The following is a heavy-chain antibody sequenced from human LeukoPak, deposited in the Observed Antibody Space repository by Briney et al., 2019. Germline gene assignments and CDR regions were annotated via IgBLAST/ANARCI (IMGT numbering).Heavy chain of an antibody. CDR1: GFTFTSSA. CDR3: ARGEGSSIDY. CDR2: IVVGSGNA. J-gene: IGHJ4*02. V-gene: IGHV1-58*01. D-gene: IGHD6-13*01. Sequence: GASVKVSCKASGFTFTSSAVQWVRQARGQRLEWIGWIVVGSGNANYAQKFQERVTMTGDTSISTAYMELSSLRSDDTALYYCARGEGSSIDYWGQGTLVTVSS.